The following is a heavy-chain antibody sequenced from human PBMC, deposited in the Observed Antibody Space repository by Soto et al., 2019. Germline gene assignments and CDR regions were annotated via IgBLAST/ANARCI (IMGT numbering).Heavy chain of an antibody. D-gene: IGHD3-9*01. CDR1: GFTFSSYG. J-gene: IGHJ4*02. CDR3: ATDPRLDILTGPFDY. CDR2: ISYDGSNK. Sequence: QVQLVESGGGVVQPGRSLRLSCAASGFTFSSYGMHWVRQAPGKGLEWVAVISYDGSNKYYADSVKGRFTISRDNSKNTLYLQMNSLRAEDTAVYYCATDPRLDILTGPFDYWGQGTLVTVSS. V-gene: IGHV3-30*03.